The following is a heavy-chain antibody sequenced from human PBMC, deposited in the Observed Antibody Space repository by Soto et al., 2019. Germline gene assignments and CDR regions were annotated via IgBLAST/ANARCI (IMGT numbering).Heavy chain of an antibody. V-gene: IGHV3-21*01. J-gene: IGHJ6*02. CDR2: ISSSSSYI. Sequence: GGSLRLSCAASGFTFSSYSMNWVRQAPGKGLEWVSSISSSSSYIYYADSVKGRFTISRDNAKNSLYLQMNSLRAEDTAVYYCARAVGDQYYYYYGMDVWGQGTTVTVSS. CDR3: ARAVGDQYYYYYGMDV. CDR1: GFTFSSYS. D-gene: IGHD4-17*01.